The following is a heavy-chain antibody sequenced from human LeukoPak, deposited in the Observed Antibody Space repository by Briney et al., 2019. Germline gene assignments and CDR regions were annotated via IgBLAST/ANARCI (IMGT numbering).Heavy chain of an antibody. D-gene: IGHD3-10*01. CDR2: INAGNGNT. CDR1: GYTFTSYA. V-gene: IGHV1-3*01. CDR3: ARWVVGEERFDY. J-gene: IGHJ4*02. Sequence: TSVKVSCKASGYTFTSYAMHWVRQAPGQRLEWMGWINAGNGNTKYSQKFQGRVTITRDTSASTDYMELSSLRSEDTAVYYCARWVVGEERFDYWGQGTLATVS.